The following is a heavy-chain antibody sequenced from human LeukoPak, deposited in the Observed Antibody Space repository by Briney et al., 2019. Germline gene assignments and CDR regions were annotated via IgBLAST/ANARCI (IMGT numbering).Heavy chain of an antibody. J-gene: IGHJ3*02. Sequence: SETLSLTCTVSGGSISSYHWSWIRQPPGKGLECIGYIYYSGSTHYNPSLKSRVTISVDTSKNQFSLKLSSVTAADTAVYFCARARNYYDSSNYYYEGDAFDIWGQGTMVTVSS. V-gene: IGHV4-59*01. D-gene: IGHD3-22*01. CDR1: GGSISSYH. CDR2: IYYSGST. CDR3: ARARNYYDSSNYYYEGDAFDI.